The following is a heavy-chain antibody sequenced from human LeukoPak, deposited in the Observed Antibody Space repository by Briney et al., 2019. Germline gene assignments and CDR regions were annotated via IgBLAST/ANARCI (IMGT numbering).Heavy chain of an antibody. Sequence: GGSLRLSCAASGFTFSSYSMNWVRQAPGKGLEWVSSISSSSSYIYCADSVKGRFTISRDNAKNSLYLQMNSLRAEDTAVYYCTRVPAAIRNYYYYYMDVWGKGTTVTVSS. CDR1: GFTFSSYS. CDR2: ISSSSSYI. D-gene: IGHD2-2*02. V-gene: IGHV3-21*01. J-gene: IGHJ6*03. CDR3: TRVPAAIRNYYYYYMDV.